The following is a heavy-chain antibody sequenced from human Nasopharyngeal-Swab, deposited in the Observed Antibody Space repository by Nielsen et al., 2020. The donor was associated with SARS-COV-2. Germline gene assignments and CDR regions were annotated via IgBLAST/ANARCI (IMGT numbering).Heavy chain of an antibody. CDR1: GDSVTSGDYY. D-gene: IGHD6-13*01. V-gene: IGHV4-61*02. J-gene: IGHJ4*02. CDR2: IHIGGTT. CDR3: AREIASAANRVDH. Sequence: TLSLTCSVSGDSVTSGDYYWGWIRQPAGNGLEWIGRIHIGGTTNYNPSLKSRVTISLDTSKNQFSLSLTSVTAADTAVYYCAREIASAANRVDHWGPGSLVIVSS.